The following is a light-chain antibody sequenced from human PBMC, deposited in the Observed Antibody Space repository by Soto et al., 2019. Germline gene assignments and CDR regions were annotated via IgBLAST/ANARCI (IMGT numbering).Light chain of an antibody. V-gene: IGLV2-14*01. Sequence: QSALTQPASVSGSPGQSITVSCTGTNTDVGGYNYVSWYQHRPGKAPRLMIYEVRNRLSGVSNRFSGSKSGNTASLTISGLQSEDEADYYCASWDDSLNGGVFGGGTKLTVL. CDR1: NTDVGGYNY. CDR2: EVR. J-gene: IGLJ3*02. CDR3: ASWDDSLNGGV.